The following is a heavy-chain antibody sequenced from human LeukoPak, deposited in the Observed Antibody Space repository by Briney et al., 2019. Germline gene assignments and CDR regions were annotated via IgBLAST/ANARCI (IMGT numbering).Heavy chain of an antibody. CDR1: GYTFTSYY. CDR3: ARDYYDSSGSQALHSGNFDY. Sequence: ASVKVSCKASGYTFTSYYMHWVRQAPGQGLEWMGIINPSGGSTSYAQKFQGRVTMTRDTTTSTVYMELSSLRSEDTAVYYCARDYYDSSGSQALHSGNFDYWGQGTLLNVSS. V-gene: IGHV1-46*01. CDR2: INPSGGST. D-gene: IGHD3-22*01. J-gene: IGHJ4*02.